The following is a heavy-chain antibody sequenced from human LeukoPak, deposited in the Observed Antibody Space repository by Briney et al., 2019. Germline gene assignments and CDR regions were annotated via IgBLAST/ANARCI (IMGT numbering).Heavy chain of an antibody. J-gene: IGHJ4*02. CDR2: ISSSSSYI. CDR3: AVWLAGVCY. Sequence: GGSLRLSCAASGFTFSSNAMHWVRQAPGKGLEWVSSISSSSSYIYYADSVKGRFTISRDNAKNSLFLHMNSLRGEDTAMFYCAVWLAGVCYWGQGTLVTVSS. CDR1: GFTFSSNA. V-gene: IGHV3-21*04. D-gene: IGHD3-9*01.